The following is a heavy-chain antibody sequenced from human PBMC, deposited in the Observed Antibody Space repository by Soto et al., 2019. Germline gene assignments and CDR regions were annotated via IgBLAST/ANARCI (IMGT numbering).Heavy chain of an antibody. CDR1: GYTFTSYH. J-gene: IGHJ4*02. V-gene: IGHV1-18*01. CDR2: ISAYNGNT. CDR3: ARDSPPPRE. Sequence: QVQLVQSGAEVKKPGASVKVSCKASGYTFTSYHITWVRQAPGQGLEWMGWISAYNGNTNYAQKLQGRVTMTTDTSSSTAYMELRGLGPDETAMYYYARDSPPPREWGQGALVTVSS.